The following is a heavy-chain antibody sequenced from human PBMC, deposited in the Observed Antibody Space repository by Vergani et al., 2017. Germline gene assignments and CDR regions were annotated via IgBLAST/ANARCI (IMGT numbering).Heavy chain of an antibody. CDR1: GVSINAHY. CDR2: IYLGGTT. CDR3: ARGPSVVQGHYIYYYSYFMDV. V-gene: IGHV4-59*11. J-gene: IGHJ6*03. Sequence: QVQLQQWGAGLLKPSETLSLTCTVSGVSINAHYWSWIRQPPGKGLEWIGYIYLGGTTTYNPSLESRVSLSADTSKNQFSLQLTSVTAADTAVYYCARGPSVVQGHYIYYYSYFMDVWGKGTTVTVSS. D-gene: IGHD2-15*01.